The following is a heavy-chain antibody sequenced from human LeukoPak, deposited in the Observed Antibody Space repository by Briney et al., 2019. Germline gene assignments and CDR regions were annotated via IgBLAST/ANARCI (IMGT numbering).Heavy chain of an antibody. CDR1: GFTFNSYT. CDR3: ARDRSGDTMIYDY. Sequence: GGSLRLSCAASGFTFNSYTMNWVRQAPGRGLEWVSSISSSSSRNSYIYYADSVKGRFTISRDNAKNSLYLQMNSLRAEDTAVYYCARDRSGDTMIYDYWGRGTLVTVSS. CDR2: ISSSSSRNSYI. D-gene: IGHD3-22*01. J-gene: IGHJ4*02. V-gene: IGHV3-21*01.